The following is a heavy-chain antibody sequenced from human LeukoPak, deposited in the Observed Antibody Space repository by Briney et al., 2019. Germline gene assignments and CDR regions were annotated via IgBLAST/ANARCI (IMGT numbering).Heavy chain of an antibody. V-gene: IGHV1-18*01. J-gene: IGHJ4*02. CDR1: GYTFTSDG. D-gene: IGHD1-26*01. CDR3: ARDSQWELLSRLGIDY. Sequence: ASVKVSCKASGYTFTSDGISWVRQAPGQGLEWMGWISAYNGNTNYAQKLQGRVTMTTDTPTSTAYMELRSLRSDDTAVYYCARDSQWELLSRLGIDYWGQGTLVTVSS. CDR2: ISAYNGNT.